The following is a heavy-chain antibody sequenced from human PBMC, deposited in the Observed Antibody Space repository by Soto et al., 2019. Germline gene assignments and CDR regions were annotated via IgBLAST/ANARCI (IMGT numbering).Heavy chain of an antibody. D-gene: IGHD2-2*01. J-gene: IGHJ5*02. Sequence: TLSLTCAVSGGSISSGGYSWGWIRQPPGKGLEWIGYIYHSGSTYYNPSLKSRVTISVDRSKNQFSLKLRSVTAADTAVYYCAEVPDRRGQGTSVIVSS. V-gene: IGHV4-30-2*01. CDR2: IYHSGST. CDR1: GGSISSGGYS. CDR3: AEVPDR.